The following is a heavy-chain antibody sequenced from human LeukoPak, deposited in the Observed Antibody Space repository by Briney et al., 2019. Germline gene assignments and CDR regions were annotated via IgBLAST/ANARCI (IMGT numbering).Heavy chain of an antibody. CDR3: AKVDYWSPENYLDS. CDR2: ITDGADT. Sequence: GGSLRLSCAASGFTFSSYAMNWVRQAPGKGLESVSVITDGADTYYADSVKGRFTISRDNSQNTVHLQMDNLRADDTAVYYCAKVDYWSPENYLDSWGQGTLVTVSS. J-gene: IGHJ4*02. D-gene: IGHD1-1*01. CDR1: GFTFSSYA. V-gene: IGHV3-23*01.